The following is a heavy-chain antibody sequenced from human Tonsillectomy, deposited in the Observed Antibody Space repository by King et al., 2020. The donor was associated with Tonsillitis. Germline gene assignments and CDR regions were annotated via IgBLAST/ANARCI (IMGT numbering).Heavy chain of an antibody. V-gene: IGHV4-34*01. D-gene: IGHD3-22*01. J-gene: IGHJ4*02. CDR2: INHSGSA. CDR1: GGSFSAYY. CDR3: ASHSSGYYFDY. Sequence: VQLQQWGAGLLRPSETLSLTCAVSGGSFSAYYWSWIRQPPGKGLEWIGEINHSGSANNNPSLKSRVTISVDMSKNQFSLKLSSVTAADTAVYYCASHSSGYYFDYWGQGTLVTVSS.